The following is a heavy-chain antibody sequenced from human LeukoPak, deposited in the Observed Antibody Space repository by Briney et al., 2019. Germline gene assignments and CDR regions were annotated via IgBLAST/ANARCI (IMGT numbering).Heavy chain of an antibody. CDR1: GFTFSSYA. CDR2: ISGSGGST. Sequence: GGSLRLSCAASGFTFSSYAMSWVRQAPGKGLEWVSAISGSGGSTYYADSVKGRFTISRDNSKNTLYLQMNSLRAEDTVVYYCATRRASQWLVRGAFDIWGQGTMVTVSS. J-gene: IGHJ3*02. D-gene: IGHD6-19*01. V-gene: IGHV3-23*01. CDR3: ATRRASQWLVRGAFDI.